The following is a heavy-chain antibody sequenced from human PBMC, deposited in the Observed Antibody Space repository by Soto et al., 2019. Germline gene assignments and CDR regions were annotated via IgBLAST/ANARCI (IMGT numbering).Heavy chain of an antibody. CDR2: IKQDGSEK. CDR3: ARDFPGPKASCFDY. J-gene: IGHJ4*02. V-gene: IGHV3-7*04. CDR1: GFTFSSYW. D-gene: IGHD2-8*02. Sequence: PGGSLRLSCAASGFTFSSYWMSWVRQAPGKGLEWVANIKQDGSEKYYVDSVKGRFTISRDNAKNSLYLQMNSLRAEDTAVYYCARDFPGPKASCFDYWGQGTLVTVSS.